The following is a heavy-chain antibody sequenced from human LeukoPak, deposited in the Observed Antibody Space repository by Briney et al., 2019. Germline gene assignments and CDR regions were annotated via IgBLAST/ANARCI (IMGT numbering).Heavy chain of an antibody. CDR2: IYPADSDT. CDR3: ARLLNDQGHYYCMDV. J-gene: IGHJ6*03. V-gene: IGHV5-51*01. CDR1: GYSFTSYW. Sequence: GESLKISCKGSGYSFTSYWVAWVRQMPGKGLEWMGIIYPADSDTTYSPSFQGQVTISADKSISTAYLQWSSLKASDTVMYYCARLLNDQGHYYCMDVWGKGTTVTVSS. D-gene: IGHD2-2*01.